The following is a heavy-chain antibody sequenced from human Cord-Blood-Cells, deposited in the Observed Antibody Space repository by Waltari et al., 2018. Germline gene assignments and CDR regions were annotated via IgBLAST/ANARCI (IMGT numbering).Heavy chain of an antibody. J-gene: IGHJ4*02. CDR1: GFTVRRNY. V-gene: IGHV3-53*01. CDR3: ARGGRFGEDLDY. Sequence: EVQLVESGGGLIQPGGSLRLSCAASGFTVRRNYRSWVRQAPGKEREWVAFIYSGGSTDYVDSGKGQFTISRDNTKNALYLQMNSLRAEDTAVYYCARGGRFGEDLDYWGQGTLVTVSS. CDR2: IYSGGST. D-gene: IGHD3-10*01.